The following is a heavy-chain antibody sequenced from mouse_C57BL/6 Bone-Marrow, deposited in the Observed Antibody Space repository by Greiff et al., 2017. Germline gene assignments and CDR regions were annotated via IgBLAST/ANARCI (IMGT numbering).Heavy chain of an antibody. V-gene: IGHV1-50*01. J-gene: IGHJ3*01. CDR1: GYTFTSYW. CDR3: ALIGAFAY. CDR2: IDPSDSYT. Sequence: QVQLQQPGAELVKPGASVKLSCKASGYTFTSYWMQWVKQRPGQGLEWIGEIDPSDSYTNYNQKFKGKATLTVDTSSSTAYLQLSSLTSADASVYYSALIGAFAYWGQGTLVTVSA.